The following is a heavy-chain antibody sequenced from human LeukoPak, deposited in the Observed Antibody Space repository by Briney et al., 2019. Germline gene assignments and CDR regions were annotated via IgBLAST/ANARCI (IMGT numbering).Heavy chain of an antibody. Sequence: GGSLRLSCAASGFTFSSYGMHWVRQAPGKGLEWVAVISYDGSNKYYADSVKGRFTTSRDNSKNTLYLQMNSLRAEDTAVYYCAGEGSDRFLEWLPHYYYYGMDVWGQGTTVTVSS. CDR3: AGEGSDRFLEWLPHYYYYGMDV. V-gene: IGHV3-30*03. J-gene: IGHJ6*02. CDR2: ISYDGSNK. CDR1: GFTFSSYG. D-gene: IGHD3-3*01.